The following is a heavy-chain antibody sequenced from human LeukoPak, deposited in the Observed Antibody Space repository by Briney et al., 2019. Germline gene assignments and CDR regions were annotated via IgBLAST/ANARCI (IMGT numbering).Heavy chain of an antibody. CDR3: ARAYYDFWSGSASAFDT. Sequence: TSQTLSLTCTVSGGSISSGSYYWSWIRQPAGKGLEWIGRIYTSGSTNYNPSLKSRVTISVDTSKNQFSLKLSSVTAADTAVYYCARAYYDFWSGSASAFDTWGQGTMVTVSS. CDR2: IYTSGST. D-gene: IGHD3-3*01. V-gene: IGHV4-61*02. J-gene: IGHJ3*02. CDR1: GGSISSGSYY.